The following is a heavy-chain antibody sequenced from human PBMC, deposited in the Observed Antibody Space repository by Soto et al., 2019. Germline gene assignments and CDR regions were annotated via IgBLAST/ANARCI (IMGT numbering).Heavy chain of an antibody. CDR3: ARGHPPRGEVWFGETAYYYDGMDV. Sequence: EVQLVESGGGLVQPGGSLRLSCAASGFTFSSYWMSWVRQAPGKGLEWVANIKHDGSEKYDVDSVKGRFTSSRDNDKNSRYLQMNSLRAEDTAVYYCARGHPPRGEVWFGETAYYYDGMDVWGQGTTVTVSS. D-gene: IGHD3-10*01. J-gene: IGHJ6*02. CDR2: IKHDGSEK. CDR1: GFTFSSYW. V-gene: IGHV3-7*03.